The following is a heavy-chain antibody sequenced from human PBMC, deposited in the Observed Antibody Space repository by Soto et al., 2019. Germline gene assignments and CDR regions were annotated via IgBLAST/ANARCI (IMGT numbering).Heavy chain of an antibody. V-gene: IGHV3-30*03. Sequence: GGSLRLSCAASGFTFSSYGMHWVRQAPGKGLEWVAVISYDGSNKYYADSVKGRFTISRDNSKNTLYLQMNSLRAEDTAVYYCAILVVAAPHYFDYWGQGTLVTVSS. D-gene: IGHD2-15*01. J-gene: IGHJ4*02. CDR1: GFTFSSYG. CDR3: AILVVAAPHYFDY. CDR2: ISYDGSNK.